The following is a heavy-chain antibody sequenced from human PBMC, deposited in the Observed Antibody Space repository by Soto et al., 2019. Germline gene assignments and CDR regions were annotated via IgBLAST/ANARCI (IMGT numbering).Heavy chain of an antibody. D-gene: IGHD1-26*01. CDR3: AKKRVSGSYHNQTFDV. CDR2: VNGGGYYT. J-gene: IGHJ2*01. Sequence: DVQVLESGGGLVQPGGSLRLSCAASGFTFSNYAMSWLRQAPGKALEWVSTVNGGGYYTHYTDSVKSRFTISKDNSRNSLFLQMNSLRPEDTAVYYCAKKRVSGSYHNQTFDVWGRGTLVTFSS. V-gene: IGHV3-23*01. CDR1: GFTFSNYA.